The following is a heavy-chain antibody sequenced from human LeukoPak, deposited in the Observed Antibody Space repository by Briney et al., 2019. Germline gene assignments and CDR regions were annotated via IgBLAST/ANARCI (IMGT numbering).Heavy chain of an antibody. CDR1: GGTFSSYA. D-gene: IGHD5-18*01. CDR3: ARVEGYSYGYVDY. Sequence: SVKVSCKASGGTFSSYAISWVRQAPGQGLEWMGRIIPIFGTANYAQKFEGRVTITTDESTSTTYMELSSLRSEDTAVYYCARVEGYSYGYVDYWGQGTLVTVSS. V-gene: IGHV1-69*05. CDR2: IIPIFGTA. J-gene: IGHJ4*02.